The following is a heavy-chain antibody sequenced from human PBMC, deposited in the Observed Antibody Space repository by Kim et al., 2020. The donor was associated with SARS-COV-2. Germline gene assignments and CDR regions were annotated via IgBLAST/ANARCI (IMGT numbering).Heavy chain of an antibody. Sequence: QKVQGRGTMTRDTSTSTVYMELSSLRSEDTAVYYCAREWGGSSGWVSFDYWGQGTLVTVSS. D-gene: IGHD6-19*01. V-gene: IGHV1-46*01. J-gene: IGHJ4*02. CDR3: AREWGGSSGWVSFDY.